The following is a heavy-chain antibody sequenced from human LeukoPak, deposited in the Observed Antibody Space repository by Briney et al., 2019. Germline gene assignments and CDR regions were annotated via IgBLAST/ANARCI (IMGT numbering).Heavy chain of an antibody. D-gene: IGHD1-1*01. CDR2: INHSGST. CDR1: GGSFSGYY. V-gene: IGHV4-34*01. Sequence: SETLSLTCAVYGGSFSGYYWSWIRQPPGKGLEWIGEINHSGSTNYNPSLKSRVTISVDTSKNQFSLKLSSVTAADTAAYYCARGVRNIDYWGQGTLVTVSS. CDR3: ARGVRNIDY. J-gene: IGHJ4*02.